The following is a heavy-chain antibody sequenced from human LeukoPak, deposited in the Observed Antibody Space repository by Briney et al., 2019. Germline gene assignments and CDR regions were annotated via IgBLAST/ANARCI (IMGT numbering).Heavy chain of an antibody. Sequence: PGGSLRLSCAASGFTFSSYSMNWVRQAPGKGLEWVSYISSSSSSTIYYADSVKGRFTISRDNAKNSLYLQMNSLRAEDTAVYYCASGHYNWNYNNYWGQGTLVTVSS. CDR1: GFTFSSYS. CDR3: ASGHYNWNYNNY. D-gene: IGHD1-7*01. J-gene: IGHJ4*02. V-gene: IGHV3-48*01. CDR2: ISSSSSSTI.